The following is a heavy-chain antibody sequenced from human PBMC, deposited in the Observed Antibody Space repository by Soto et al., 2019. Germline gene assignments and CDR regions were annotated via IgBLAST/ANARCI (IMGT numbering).Heavy chain of an antibody. CDR1: GFSLSTSGVG. V-gene: IGHV2-5*01. Sequence: QITLKESGPTLVKPTQPLTLTCTFSGFSLSTSGVGVGWIRQPPGKALEWLALIYWNDDKRYSPSLQNRLTITKDSSKNQVVLTMTNMDPVDTATYYCAHSPSTLYCDSTSCLFYFDYWGQGTLVTVSS. J-gene: IGHJ4*02. CDR3: AHSPSTLYCDSTSCLFYFDY. D-gene: IGHD2-2*01. CDR2: IYWNDDK.